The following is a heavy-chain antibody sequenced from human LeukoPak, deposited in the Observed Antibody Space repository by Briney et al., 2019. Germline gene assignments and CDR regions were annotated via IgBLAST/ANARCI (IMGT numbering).Heavy chain of an antibody. V-gene: IGHV3-21*01. Sequence: GGSLRLSCAASGFTFSTYTINWVRQAPGKGRQWVSSMSSSGDSIHLADSVKGRFSISRDSANNSLYLQINRLGAEDTAVYYCASSGYDLDWYFDLWGRGTLVTVSS. CDR3: ASSGYDLDWYFDL. J-gene: IGHJ2*01. D-gene: IGHD5-12*01. CDR2: MSSSGDSI. CDR1: GFTFSTYT.